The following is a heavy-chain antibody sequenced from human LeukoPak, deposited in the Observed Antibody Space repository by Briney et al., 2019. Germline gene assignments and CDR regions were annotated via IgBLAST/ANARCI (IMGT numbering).Heavy chain of an antibody. D-gene: IGHD3-22*01. Sequence: ASVKVSCKASGYTFTGYYMHWVRKAPGQGLEWMGWINPNSGGTNYAQKFQGRVTMTRDTSISTAYMELSRLRSDDTAVYYCARDVYYPNWFDPWGQGTLVTVSS. J-gene: IGHJ5*02. CDR1: GYTFTGYY. CDR2: INPNSGGT. V-gene: IGHV1-2*02. CDR3: ARDVYYPNWFDP.